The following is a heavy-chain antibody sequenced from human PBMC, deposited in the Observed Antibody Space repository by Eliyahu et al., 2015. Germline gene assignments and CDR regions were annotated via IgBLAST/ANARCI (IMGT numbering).Heavy chain of an antibody. V-gene: IGHV3-23*01. Sequence: DSVKGRFTIPRDNSKNILYLQMNSLRGEDTAIYYCARADXYGDYGAFDIWGQGTMVTVSS. CDR3: ARADXYGDYGAFDI. D-gene: IGHD4-17*01. J-gene: IGHJ3*02.